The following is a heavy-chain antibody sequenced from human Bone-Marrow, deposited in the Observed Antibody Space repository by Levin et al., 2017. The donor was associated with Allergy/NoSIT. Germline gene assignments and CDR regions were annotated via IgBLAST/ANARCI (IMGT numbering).Heavy chain of an antibody. V-gene: IGHV3-21*01. J-gene: IGHJ2*01. D-gene: IGHD6-19*01. CDR2: ITSSSSYI. CDR3: AGKPLSSWLYWYFDL. CDR1: GFTFSSYS. Sequence: SCAASGFTFSSYSMNWVRQAPGKGLDWVSSITSSSSYIYYADSVKGRFTISRDNAKNSLYLHMNSLRPEDTAVYYCAGKPLSSWLYWYFDLWGRGTLVTVSS.